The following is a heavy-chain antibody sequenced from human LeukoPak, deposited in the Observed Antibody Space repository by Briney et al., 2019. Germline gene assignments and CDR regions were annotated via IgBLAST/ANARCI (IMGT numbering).Heavy chain of an antibody. CDR2: ISSSSSTI. CDR3: ARGSFWSGYARYYYYMDV. Sequence: GGSLRLSCAASGFTFSSYSMNWVRQAPGKGLEWVSYISSSSSTIYYADSVKGRFTISRDNAKNSLYLQMNSLRAEDTAVYYCARGSFWSGYARYYYYMDVWGKGTTVTVSS. CDR1: GFTFSSYS. D-gene: IGHD3-3*01. J-gene: IGHJ6*03. V-gene: IGHV3-48*04.